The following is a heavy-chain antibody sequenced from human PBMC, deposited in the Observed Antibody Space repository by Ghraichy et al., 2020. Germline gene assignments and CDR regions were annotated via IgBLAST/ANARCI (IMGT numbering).Heavy chain of an antibody. CDR2: ISSSSSYI. V-gene: IGHV3-21*01. D-gene: IGHD3-3*01. J-gene: IGHJ4*02. CDR3: ARGLTIFGVVGY. CDR1: GFTFSSYS. Sequence: GGSLRLSCAASGFTFSSYSMNWVRQAPGKGLEWVSSISSSSSYIYYADSVKGRFTISRDNAKNSLYLQMNSLRAEDTAVYYCARGLTIFGVVGYWGQGTLVTVSS.